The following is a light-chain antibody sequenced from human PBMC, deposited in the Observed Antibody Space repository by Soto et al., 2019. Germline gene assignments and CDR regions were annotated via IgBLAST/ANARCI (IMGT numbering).Light chain of an antibody. J-gene: IGLJ1*01. CDR3: AAWDDSLNGYV. V-gene: IGLV1-44*01. CDR1: SSNNGSNT. CDR2: SNK. Sequence: QPVLTQPPSASGTPGQRVIISWSGSSSNNGSNTVNWYQQLPGTAPKLLIYSNKQRPSGVPDRFSGSNSGTSASLAISGLQSEDEADYYCAAWDDSLNGYVFGTGTKLTVL.